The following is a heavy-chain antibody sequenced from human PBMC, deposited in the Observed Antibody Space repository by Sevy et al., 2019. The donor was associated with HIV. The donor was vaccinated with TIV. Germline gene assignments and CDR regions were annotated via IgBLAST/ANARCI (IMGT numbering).Heavy chain of an antibody. CDR1: GFTISDYS. D-gene: IGHD3-10*01. J-gene: IGHJ4*02. CDR2: ISRSGTTR. V-gene: IGHV3-48*02. Sequence: GGSLRLSCAASGFTISDYSLNWVRQAPGKGLEWVSYISRSGTTRHYADSVRGRFTISRDDAKNSLYLQMSSLRDEDTAVYYCARDDTASYLPVSWGQGTLVTVSS. CDR3: ARDDTASYLPVS.